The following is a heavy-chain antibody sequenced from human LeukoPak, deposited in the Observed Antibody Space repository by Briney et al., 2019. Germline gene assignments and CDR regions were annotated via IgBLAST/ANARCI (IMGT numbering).Heavy chain of an antibody. CDR3: ASDSSGWSGTFDY. CDR2: INHSGST. V-gene: IGHV4-34*01. Sequence: ASETLSLTCAVYGGSFSGYYWSWIRQPPGKGLEWIGEINHSGSTNYNPSLKSRVTISVDTSKNQFSLKLSSVTAADTAVYYCASDSSGWSGTFDYWGQGTLVTVSS. J-gene: IGHJ4*02. CDR1: GGSFSGYY. D-gene: IGHD6-19*01.